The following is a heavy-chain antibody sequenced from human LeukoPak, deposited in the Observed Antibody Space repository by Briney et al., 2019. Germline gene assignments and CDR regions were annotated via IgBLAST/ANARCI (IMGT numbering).Heavy chain of an antibody. CDR2: NGNT. CDR1: GGSVSSGSYH. J-gene: IGHJ4*02. V-gene: IGHV4-61*01. CDR3: ATYYGGAGGRGH. Sequence: PSETLSLTCTVSGGSVSSGSYHWSWIRQAPGKGLEWIGHNGNTNYNPSLKGRVTISIDTSKNQFSLNLNTVTAADTAVYYCATYYGGAGGRGHWGPGTLVTVSS. D-gene: IGHD2-21*01.